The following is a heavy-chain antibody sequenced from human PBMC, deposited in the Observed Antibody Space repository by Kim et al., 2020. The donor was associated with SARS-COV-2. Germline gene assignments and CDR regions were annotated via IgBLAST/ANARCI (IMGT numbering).Heavy chain of an antibody. J-gene: IGHJ4*02. CDR2: IYPSDSYT. V-gene: IGHV5-10-1*01. CDR3: ARVCETGRWAVGVDY. D-gene: IGHD3-16*01. CDR1: GYSFTSYW. Sequence: GESLKISCKGSGYSFTSYWISWVRQMPGKGLEWMGRIYPSDSYTNYSPSFQGHVTISADKSISTAYLQWSSLKASDTAMYYCARVCETGRWAVGVDYWGQGTLVTVSS.